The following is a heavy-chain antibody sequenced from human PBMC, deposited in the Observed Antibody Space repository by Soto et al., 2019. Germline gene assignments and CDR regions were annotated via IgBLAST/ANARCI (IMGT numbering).Heavy chain of an antibody. CDR3: AKPSFARGYSGYDVHDAFDI. CDR2: ISGSGGST. V-gene: IGHV3-23*01. J-gene: IGHJ3*02. D-gene: IGHD5-12*01. CDR1: GFTFSSYA. Sequence: GGSLRLSCAASGFTFSSYAMSWVRQAPGKGLEWVSAISGSGGSTYYADSVKGRFTISRDNSKNTLYLQMNSLRAEDTAVYYCAKPSFARGYSGYDVHDAFDIWGQGTMVTV.